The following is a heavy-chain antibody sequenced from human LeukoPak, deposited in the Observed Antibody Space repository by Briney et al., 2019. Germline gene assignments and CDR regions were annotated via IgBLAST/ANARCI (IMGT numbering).Heavy chain of an antibody. V-gene: IGHV4-59*12. Sequence: PSETLSLTCTVSGGSITNYYWSWIRQSPGKGLEWIGYIRYTGTTNYNPSLKSRVTISSDTSKNQFSLKLTSVTAADTAVYYCAFGDGYNYFDYWGQGTLVTVSS. CDR3: AFGDGYNYFDY. D-gene: IGHD5-24*01. CDR1: GGSITNYY. J-gene: IGHJ4*02. CDR2: IRYTGTT.